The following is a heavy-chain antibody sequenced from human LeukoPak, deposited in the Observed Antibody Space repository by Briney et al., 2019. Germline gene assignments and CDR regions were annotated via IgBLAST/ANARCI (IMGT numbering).Heavy chain of an antibody. Sequence: GGSLRLSCAASGFTFSSYAMSWVRQAPGKGLERVSAISGSGGSTYYADSVKGRFTISRDNSKNTLYLQMNSLRAEDTAVYYCAKGHAIHHGSGSYYADPFDYWGQGTLVTVSS. D-gene: IGHD3-10*01. CDR1: GFTFSSYA. V-gene: IGHV3-23*01. CDR2: ISGSGGST. CDR3: AKGHAIHHGSGSYYADPFDY. J-gene: IGHJ4*02.